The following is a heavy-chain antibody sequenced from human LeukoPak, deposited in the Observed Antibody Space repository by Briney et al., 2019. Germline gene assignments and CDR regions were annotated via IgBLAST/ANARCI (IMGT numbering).Heavy chain of an antibody. D-gene: IGHD1-26*01. Sequence: GGSLRLSCAASGFTFDDYAMHWVRQAPGKGLEWVSLISGDGGSTYYADSVKGRFTISRDNSKNSLYLRMNSLRTEDTALYYCAKDSLEWELLAYFQHWGQGTLVTVSS. J-gene: IGHJ1*01. CDR2: ISGDGGST. CDR3: AKDSLEWELLAYFQH. V-gene: IGHV3-43*02. CDR1: GFTFDDYA.